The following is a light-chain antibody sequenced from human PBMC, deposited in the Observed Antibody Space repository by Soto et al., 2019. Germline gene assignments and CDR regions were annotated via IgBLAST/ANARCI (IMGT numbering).Light chain of an antibody. CDR3: HQSHSTPYT. V-gene: IGKV1-39*01. Sequence: DIQMTQSPSSLSASVGDRVTISCRPSQTITDYLNWYQHKPGKAPKLLIYAPSNLQTGVPSRFSGSGSGTDFTLTINGLQPEDFATYFCHQSHSTPYTFAQGTRLEI. CDR1: QTITDY. J-gene: IGKJ2*01. CDR2: APS.